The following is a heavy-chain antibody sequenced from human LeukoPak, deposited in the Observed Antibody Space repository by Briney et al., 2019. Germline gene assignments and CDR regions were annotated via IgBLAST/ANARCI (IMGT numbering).Heavy chain of an antibody. D-gene: IGHD3-9*01. V-gene: IGHV3-23*01. J-gene: IGHJ4*02. CDR2: ISGSGGST. Sequence: GGSLRLSCAASGFTFSSYAMSWVRQAPGKGLEWVSAISGSGGSTYYADSVKGQFTISRDNSKNTLYLQMNSLRAEDTAVYYCAKGGSYFDWLPLGWGQGTLVTVSS. CDR1: GFTFSSYA. CDR3: AKGGSYFDWLPLG.